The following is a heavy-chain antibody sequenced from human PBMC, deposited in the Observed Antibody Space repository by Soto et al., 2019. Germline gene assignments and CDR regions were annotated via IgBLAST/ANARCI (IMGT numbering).Heavy chain of an antibody. Sequence: SQTLSLTCVISGDSVSSNSAAWNWIRQSPSRGLEWLGRTYYRSKWYNDYAVSVKSRITINPDTSKNQFSLQLNSVTPEDTAVYYCARDPSYDFWSGFQGDYYYYYGMDAWGQGTTVTVSS. V-gene: IGHV6-1*01. D-gene: IGHD3-3*01. CDR2: TYYRSKWYN. CDR3: ARDPSYDFWSGFQGDYYYYYGMDA. CDR1: GDSVSSNSAA. J-gene: IGHJ6*02.